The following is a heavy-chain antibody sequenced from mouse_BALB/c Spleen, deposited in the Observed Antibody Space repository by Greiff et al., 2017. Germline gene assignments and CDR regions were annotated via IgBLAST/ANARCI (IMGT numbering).Heavy chain of an antibody. CDR1: GYTFSSYW. CDR2: ILPGSGST. CDR3: AGYYRSLFFAY. D-gene: IGHD2-14*01. J-gene: IGHJ3*01. Sequence: VQLQESGAELMKPGASVKISCTATGYTFSSYWIEWVKQRPGHGLEWIGEILPGSGSTNYNEKFKGKATFTADTSSNTAYMQLSSLTSEDSAVYCCAGYYRSLFFAYWGQGTLVTVSA. V-gene: IGHV1-9*01.